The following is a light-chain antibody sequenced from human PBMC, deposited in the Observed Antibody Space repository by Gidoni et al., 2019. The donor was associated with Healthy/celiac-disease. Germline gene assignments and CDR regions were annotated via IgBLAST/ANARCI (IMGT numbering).Light chain of an antibody. J-gene: IGKJ1*01. CDR3: MQALQTPPT. V-gene: IGKV2-28*01. CDR1: QSLLHSNGYNY. CDR2: LGS. Sequence: DIVMTQSPLSLPVTPGAPASISCRSSQSLLHSNGYNYLDWYLQKPGPSPQLLIYLGSNRASGVPDRFSGSGSGTDFTLKISRVEAEDVGVYYCMQALQTPPTFGQGTKVEIK.